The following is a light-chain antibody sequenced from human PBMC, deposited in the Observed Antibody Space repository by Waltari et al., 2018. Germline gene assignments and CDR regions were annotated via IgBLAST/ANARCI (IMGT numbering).Light chain of an antibody. J-gene: IGKJ1*01. CDR1: QTVSTY. CDR3: QKRSNWPRT. Sequence: EIVLTQSPATMSLSPGERATLSCRASQTVSTYLAWYQQKPGQAPRLLIYHASNRAPGIPARFSGSGSGTDFTLTISSLEPEDVAVYYCQKRSNWPRTFGQGTKVEIK. V-gene: IGKV3-11*01. CDR2: HAS.